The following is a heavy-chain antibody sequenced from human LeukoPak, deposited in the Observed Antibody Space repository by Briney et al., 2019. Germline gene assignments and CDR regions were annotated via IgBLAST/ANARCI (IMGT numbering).Heavy chain of an antibody. J-gene: IGHJ5*02. Sequence: SETLSLICTVSGGSISSYYWSWIRQPPGKGLEWIGYIYYSGSTNYNPSLKSRVTISVDTSKNQFSLKLSSVTAADTAVYYCAGVRSMVRGVISRVNWFDPWGQGTLVTVSS. D-gene: IGHD3-10*01. V-gene: IGHV4-59*01. CDR2: IYYSGST. CDR1: GGSISSYY. CDR3: AGVRSMVRGVISRVNWFDP.